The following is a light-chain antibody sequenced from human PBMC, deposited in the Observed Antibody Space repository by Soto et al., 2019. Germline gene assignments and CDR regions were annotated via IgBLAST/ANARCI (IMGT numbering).Light chain of an antibody. Sequence: QCVLTEPASWSGSPGQSITISCTGTSSDVGGYNYVSWYQQHPGKAPKLMIYEVSYLPSGVSNRFSGSKSGNTASLTISGLQAEDEADYYCSSYTSSSTQVFGTGTKVTVL. CDR1: SSDVGGYNY. V-gene: IGLV2-14*01. J-gene: IGLJ1*01. CDR3: SSYTSSSTQV. CDR2: EVS.